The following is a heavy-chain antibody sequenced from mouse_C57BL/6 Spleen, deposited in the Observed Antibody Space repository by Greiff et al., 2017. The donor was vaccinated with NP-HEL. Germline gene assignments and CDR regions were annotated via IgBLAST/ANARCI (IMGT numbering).Heavy chain of an antibody. Sequence: VQLQQSGAELVRPGASVKLSCTASGFNIKDYYMHWVKQRPEQGLEWIGRIDPEDGDTEYAPKFQGKATMTADTSSNTAYLQLSSLTSEDTAVYYCTTTSTMVTHYAMDYWGQGTSVTVSS. CDR1: GFNIKDYY. CDR2: IDPEDGDT. V-gene: IGHV14-1*01. D-gene: IGHD2-2*01. CDR3: TTTSTMVTHYAMDY. J-gene: IGHJ4*01.